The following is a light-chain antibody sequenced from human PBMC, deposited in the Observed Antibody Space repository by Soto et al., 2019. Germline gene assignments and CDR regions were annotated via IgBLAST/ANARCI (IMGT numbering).Light chain of an antibody. Sequence: DIQLTQSPSSLSASVGDRVTITCRASQGISNSLAWYQQKPGKVPKLLIYGASTLQSGIPSPFSGSMSGTDFTLTIRSLQPQDVAAYYCQKYHSSQTFRPGTTVEI. CDR1: QGISNS. CDR2: GAS. CDR3: QKYHSSQT. J-gene: IGKJ1*01. V-gene: IGKV1-27*01.